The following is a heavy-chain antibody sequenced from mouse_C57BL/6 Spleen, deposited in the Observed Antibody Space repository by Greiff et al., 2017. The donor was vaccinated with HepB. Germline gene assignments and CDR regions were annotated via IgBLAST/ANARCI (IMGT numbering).Heavy chain of an antibody. CDR1: GYTFTDYY. J-gene: IGHJ2*01. Sequence: EVQLQQSGPVLVKPGASVKMSCKASGYTFTDYYMNWVKQSHGKSLEWIGVINPYNGGTSYNQKFKGKATLTVDKSSSTAYMELNSLTSEDSAVYYCARSEVVEGYFDYWGQGTTLTVSS. CDR3: ARSEVVEGYFDY. V-gene: IGHV1-19*01. CDR2: INPYNGGT. D-gene: IGHD1-1*01.